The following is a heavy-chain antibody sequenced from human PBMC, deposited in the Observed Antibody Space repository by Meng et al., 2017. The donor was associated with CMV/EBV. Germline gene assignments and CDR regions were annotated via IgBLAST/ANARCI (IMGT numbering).Heavy chain of an antibody. CDR3: ARVRSISNWFDP. V-gene: IGHV4-39*07. CDR2: IYYRGRT. D-gene: IGHD3-3*02. CDR1: GGSISNSDYY. Sequence: SETLSLTCTVSGGSISNSDYYWGWIRQPPGKGLEWIGTIYYRGRTYYSPSLKSRVTISVDTSDNQFSLIVGSVTAADTAMYYCARVRSISNWFDPWGQGTLVTVSS. J-gene: IGHJ5*02.